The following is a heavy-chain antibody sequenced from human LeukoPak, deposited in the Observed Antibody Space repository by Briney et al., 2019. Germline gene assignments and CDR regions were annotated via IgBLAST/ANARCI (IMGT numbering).Heavy chain of an antibody. CDR2: ISSNGDST. V-gene: IGHV3-64D*06. Sequence: PGGSLRLSCSGSGFTLSFYAMHWVRQAPGKGLEYVSTISSNGDSTQYADSVKGRFSISRDNSKNTLYHQMSSLRAEDTAVYYCARDPMENAFDIWGQGTMVTVSS. CDR3: ARDPMENAFDI. CDR1: GFTLSFYA. D-gene: IGHD2-8*01. J-gene: IGHJ3*02.